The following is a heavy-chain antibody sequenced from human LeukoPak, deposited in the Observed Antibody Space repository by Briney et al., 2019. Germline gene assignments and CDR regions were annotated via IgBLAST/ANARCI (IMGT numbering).Heavy chain of an antibody. CDR3: ASQGITMIVVVT. CDR2: IYYSGST. CDR1: GGSISSYY. D-gene: IGHD3-22*01. J-gene: IGHJ5*02. Sequence: PSEALSLTCTVSGGSISSYYWSWIRQPPGKGLEWIGYIYYSGSTNYNPSLKSRVTISVDTSKNQFSLKLSSVTAADTAVYYCASQGITMIVVVTWSQGTLVTVSS. V-gene: IGHV4-59*08.